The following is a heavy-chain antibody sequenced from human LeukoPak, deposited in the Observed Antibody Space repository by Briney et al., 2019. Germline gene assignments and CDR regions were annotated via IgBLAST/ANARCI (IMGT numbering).Heavy chain of an antibody. CDR2: INPSGGST. Sequence: ASVKVSCKASGYTFTSYYMHWVRQAPGQGLEWMGIINPSGGSTSYAQKFQGRVTITADKSTSTAYMELSSLRSEDTAVYYCARDGAGAGPISFDYWGQGTLVTVSS. V-gene: IGHV1-46*01. D-gene: IGHD6-13*01. CDR1: GYTFTSYY. CDR3: ARDGAGAGPISFDY. J-gene: IGHJ4*02.